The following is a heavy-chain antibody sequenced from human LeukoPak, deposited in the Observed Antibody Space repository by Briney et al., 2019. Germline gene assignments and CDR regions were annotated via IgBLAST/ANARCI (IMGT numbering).Heavy chain of an antibody. V-gene: IGHV3-11*04. CDR1: VFTFSDYY. D-gene: IGHD3-22*01. CDR3: ARPYYYDSSGYYYDY. Sequence: PGGSLRLSCASSVFTFSDYYMSWIRQAPGKGLEWVSYISSSGSTIYYADSVKGRFTIDRNNSNNSLYLQMNSLRAEDTAVYYCARPYYYDSSGYYYDYWGQGTLVTVSS. J-gene: IGHJ4*02. CDR2: ISSSGSTI.